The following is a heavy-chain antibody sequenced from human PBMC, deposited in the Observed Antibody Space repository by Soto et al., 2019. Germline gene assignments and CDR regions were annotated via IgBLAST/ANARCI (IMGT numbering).Heavy chain of an antibody. Sequence: PGGSLRLSCAASGFTFTNYGMHWVRQAPGKGLEWVAVIWYDGSYRYYTESVKGRFTISRDDSTNTLCLQMSSLRVEDTAVYYCARGFDESSGTFDFWGQGTLVTVSS. CDR3: ARGFDESSGTFDF. D-gene: IGHD3-22*01. CDR1: GFTFTNYG. CDR2: IWYDGSYR. V-gene: IGHV3-33*01. J-gene: IGHJ4*02.